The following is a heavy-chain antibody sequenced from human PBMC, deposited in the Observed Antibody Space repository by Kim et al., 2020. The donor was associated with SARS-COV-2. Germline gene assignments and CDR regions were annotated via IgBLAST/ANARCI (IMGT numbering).Heavy chain of an antibody. J-gene: IGHJ6*02. V-gene: IGHV3-30*02. Sequence: VKGRFTISRDNSKNTLYLQMNSLRAEDTAVYYCAKEKQGSAYYYYGMDVWGQGTTVTVSS. D-gene: IGHD2-15*01. CDR3: AKEKQGSAYYYYGMDV.